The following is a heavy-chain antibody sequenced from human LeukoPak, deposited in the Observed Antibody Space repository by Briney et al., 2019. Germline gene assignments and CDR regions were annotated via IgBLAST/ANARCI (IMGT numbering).Heavy chain of an antibody. J-gene: IGHJ4*02. D-gene: IGHD4-11*01. CDR2: ISGDGTET. CDR3: AKGGHYSFFDY. Sequence: SGGSLRLSCIASELISRKYATSRVSQAPRTGVGWVSTISGDGTETFYADSVKGRFTISRDNSKNTHYLQMSSLRAEDTGIYYCAKGGHYSFFDYWGQGTLVTVSS. V-gene: IGHV3-23*01. CDR1: ELISRKYA.